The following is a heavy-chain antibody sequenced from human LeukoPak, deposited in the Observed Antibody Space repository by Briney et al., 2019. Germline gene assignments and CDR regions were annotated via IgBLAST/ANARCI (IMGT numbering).Heavy chain of an antibody. D-gene: IGHD6-19*01. Sequence: ASVKVSCKASGYTFTGYYMHWVRQAPGQGLEWMGGIIPIFGTANYAQKFQGRVTMTRDMSTSTAYMELSSLRSEDTAVYYCARAKYSSGWYDGSPQPYYYMDVWGKGTTVTVSS. J-gene: IGHJ6*03. CDR1: GYTFTGYY. CDR2: IIPIFGTA. V-gene: IGHV1-2*02. CDR3: ARAKYSSGWYDGSPQPYYYMDV.